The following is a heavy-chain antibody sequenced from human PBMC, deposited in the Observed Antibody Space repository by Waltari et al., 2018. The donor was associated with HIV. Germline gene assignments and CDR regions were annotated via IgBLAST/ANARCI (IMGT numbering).Heavy chain of an antibody. CDR3: TTGDIVVVTDY. D-gene: IGHD2-21*02. CDR2: VKSETDGGTT. V-gene: IGHV3-15*01. CDR1: GSTFTNAW. Sequence: EVKLVESGGGLVKPGGSLRLSCDASGSTFTNAWMSWVRQAPGKGLEWVGRVKSETDGGTTDYAAPVKGRFTISRDDSKNTLYLQMNSLKTEDTAVYYCTTGDIVVVTDYWGQGTLVTVSS. J-gene: IGHJ4*02.